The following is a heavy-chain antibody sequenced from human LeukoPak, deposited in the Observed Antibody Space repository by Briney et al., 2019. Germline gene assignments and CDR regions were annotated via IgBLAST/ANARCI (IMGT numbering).Heavy chain of an antibody. CDR3: ARARTGFDL. CDR1: GASIRSSTNW. CDR2: IYYTGST. V-gene: IGHV4-61*01. J-gene: IGHJ5*02. Sequence: TSGTLSLTCAVSGASIRSSTNWWSWIRQPPGKGLECIGYIYYTGSTNYNPSLKSRVTLSVDTSKNQLSLKLSSVTAADSAVYYCARARTGFDLWGQGALVTVSS. D-gene: IGHD1-1*01.